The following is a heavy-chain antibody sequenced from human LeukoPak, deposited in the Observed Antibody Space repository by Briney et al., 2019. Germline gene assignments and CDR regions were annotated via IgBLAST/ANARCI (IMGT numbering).Heavy chain of an antibody. CDR1: GFTFSSYW. V-gene: IGHV3-7*01. Sequence: GGSLRLSCAASGFTFSSYWMSWVRQVPGKGLEWVANIDQDGSEKYYVDSVKGRFTISRDNAKNSLYLQMNSLRAEDTAVYYCASGMIVVVQDAFDIWGQGTMVTVSS. J-gene: IGHJ3*02. CDR2: IDQDGSEK. CDR3: ASGMIVVVQDAFDI. D-gene: IGHD3-22*01.